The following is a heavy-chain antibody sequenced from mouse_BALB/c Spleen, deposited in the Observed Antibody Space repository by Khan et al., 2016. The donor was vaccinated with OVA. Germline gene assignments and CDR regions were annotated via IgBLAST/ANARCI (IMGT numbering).Heavy chain of an antibody. Sequence: EVELVESGGDLVKPGGSLKLSCAASGFTFSSYSMSWVRQTPDKRLEWVATISSGCDYTYYPDNVKGRSTISRDNARNTLYLQMSSLKSEDTAMYYCASHLTGAFAYWGQGTLVTVSA. V-gene: IGHV5-6*01. CDR3: ASHLTGAFAY. CDR2: ISSGCDYT. D-gene: IGHD4-1*01. J-gene: IGHJ3*01. CDR1: GFTFSSYS.